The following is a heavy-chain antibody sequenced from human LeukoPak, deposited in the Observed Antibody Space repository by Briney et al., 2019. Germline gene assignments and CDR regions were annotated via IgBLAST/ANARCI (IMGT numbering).Heavy chain of an antibody. J-gene: IGHJ5*02. CDR3: ARSPRLPYNWLDP. CDR2: IIPILGIA. V-gene: IGHV1-69*04. Sequence: SVKVSCKASGGTFSSYAISWVRQAPGQGLEWMGRIIPILGIANYAQKFQGRVTITADKSTSTAYMELSSLRSEDTAVYYCARSPRLPYNWLDPWGQGTLVTVSS. D-gene: IGHD4-11*01. CDR1: GGTFSSYA.